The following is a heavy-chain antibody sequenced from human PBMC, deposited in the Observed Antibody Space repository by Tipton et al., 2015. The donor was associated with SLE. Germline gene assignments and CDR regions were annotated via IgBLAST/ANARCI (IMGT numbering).Heavy chain of an antibody. CDR2: TYYSGTT. D-gene: IGHD3-22*01. Sequence: TLSLTCTVSGGSISSGGYYWSWIRPHAGKGLGWIGATYYSGTTYYNPSLKSRVTVSVDTSKTQFSLILSSVTAADTAVYYCARVSLSSGYYFDNWGQGTLVTVSS. J-gene: IGHJ4*02. CDR1: GGSISSGGYY. CDR3: ARVSLSSGYYFDN. V-gene: IGHV4-31*03.